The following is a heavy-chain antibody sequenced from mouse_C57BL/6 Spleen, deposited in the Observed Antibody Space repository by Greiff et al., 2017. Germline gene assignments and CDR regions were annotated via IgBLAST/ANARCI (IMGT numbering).Heavy chain of an antibody. CDR2: ISSGSSTI. V-gene: IGHV5-17*01. J-gene: IGHJ2*01. Sequence: EVQRVESGGGLVKPGGSLKLSCAASGFTFSDYGMHWVRQAPEKGLEWVAYISSGSSTIYYADTVKGRFTISRDNAKNTLFLQMTSLRSEDTAMYYCARNYGSSYGEYYFDYWGQGTTLTVSS. CDR3: ARNYGSSYGEYYFDY. CDR1: GFTFSDYG. D-gene: IGHD1-1*01.